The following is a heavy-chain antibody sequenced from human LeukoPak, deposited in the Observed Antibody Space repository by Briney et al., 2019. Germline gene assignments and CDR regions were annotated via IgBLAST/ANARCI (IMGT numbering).Heavy chain of an antibody. CDR2: IYTSGST. J-gene: IGHJ4*01. CDR3: ARTHHSHSFDY. V-gene: IGHV4-61*02. D-gene: IGHD6-13*01. CDR1: GGSISSGSYY. Sequence: NPSETLSLTCTVSGGSISSGSYYWSWIRQPAGKGLEWIGRIYTSGSTNYNPSLKGRVTISVDTSKNQFSLKLSSVTAADTAVYYCARTHHSHSFDYWGHGTLVTVSS.